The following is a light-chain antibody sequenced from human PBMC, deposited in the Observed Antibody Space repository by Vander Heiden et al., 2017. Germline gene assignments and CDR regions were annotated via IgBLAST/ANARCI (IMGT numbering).Light chain of an antibody. Sequence: EIVLTQSPATLSLSPGERATLSCRASQSVSSSYSAWYQQTARPARTPLISSAYSRATGIPDRFSGSGCGAEFTLTITRLGPQDFAVYNSQRYSSSPLGYTFGQGTKLEIK. CDR1: QSVSSSY. CDR3: QRYSSSPLGYT. CDR2: SAY. V-gene: IGKV3-20*01. J-gene: IGKJ2*01.